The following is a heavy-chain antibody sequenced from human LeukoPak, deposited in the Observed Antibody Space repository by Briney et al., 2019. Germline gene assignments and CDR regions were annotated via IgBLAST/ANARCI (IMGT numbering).Heavy chain of an antibody. D-gene: IGHD3-22*01. J-gene: IGHJ4*02. CDR1: GFTFSSYA. Sequence: GGSLRLSCAASGFTFSSYAMHWVRQAPGKGLEWVSAISGSGGSTYYADSVKGRFTISRDNSKNTLYLQMNSLRAEDTAVYYCAKGHYYDSSGYEENLFDYWGQGTLVTVSS. CDR3: AKGHYYDSSGYEENLFDY. V-gene: IGHV3-23*01. CDR2: ISGSGGST.